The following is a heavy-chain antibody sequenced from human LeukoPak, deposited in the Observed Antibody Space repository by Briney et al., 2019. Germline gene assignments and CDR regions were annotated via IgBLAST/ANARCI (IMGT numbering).Heavy chain of an antibody. V-gene: IGHV3-9*01. CDR3: AKDIGDSGSYTPFDY. CDR2: ISWNSGNI. J-gene: IGHJ4*02. CDR1: GFTFDDYA. Sequence: GGSLRLSCAAPGFTFDDYAMHWVRQAPGKGLEWVSGISWNSGNIGYADSVKGRFTISRDNAKNSLYLQMNSLRAEDTALYYCAKDIGDSGSYTPFDYWGQGTLVTVSS. D-gene: IGHD3-10*01.